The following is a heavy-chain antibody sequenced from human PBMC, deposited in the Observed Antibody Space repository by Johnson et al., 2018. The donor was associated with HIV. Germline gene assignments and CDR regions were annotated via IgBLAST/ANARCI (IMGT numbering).Heavy chain of an antibody. CDR3: ARDRGYWDAFDI. CDR1: GFTFSDYY. CDR2: ISSSGTSV. Sequence: QVQLVESGGGLVKPGGSLRLSCAASGFTFSDYYMSWIRQTPGKGLEWVSYISSSGTSVYYADSVKGRFSISRDNAKHSLSLQMNSRRAEDTAVYYCARDRGYWDAFDIWGQGTMVTVSS. J-gene: IGHJ3*02. D-gene: IGHD3-22*01. V-gene: IGHV3-11*04.